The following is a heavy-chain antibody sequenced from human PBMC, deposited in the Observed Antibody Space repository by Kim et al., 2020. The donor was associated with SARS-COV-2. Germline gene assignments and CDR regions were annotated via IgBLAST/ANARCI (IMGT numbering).Heavy chain of an antibody. CDR1: GGSISSSNYY. CDR3: VTTPQTGPFWYFDL. J-gene: IGHJ2*01. Sequence: SETLSLTCTVSGGSISSSNYYWGWIRQPPGEGLEWIGNFYYSGGTYYNPSLKSRVTMSVDTSKNQFSLKVNSLTAADTAVYYCVTTPQTGPFWYFDLWGRGTLVTVSS. CDR2: FYYSGGT. D-gene: IGHD7-27*01. V-gene: IGHV4-39*01.